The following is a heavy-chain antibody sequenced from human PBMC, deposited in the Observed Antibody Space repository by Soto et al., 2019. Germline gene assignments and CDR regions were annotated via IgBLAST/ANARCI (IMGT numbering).Heavy chain of an antibody. CDR2: IRSKANSYAT. D-gene: IGHD3-10*01. CDR1: GFTFSGSS. Sequence: GGSLRLSCAASGFTFSGSSMHWVRQASGKGLEWVGRIRSKANSYATAYAASVKGRFTISRDDSKNTALLQMNSLKNEDTAVYYCTRLKSSYGSGSYYNLDGDPREYYYYGMDVWGQGTTVTVSS. V-gene: IGHV3-73*01. CDR3: TRLKSSYGSGSYYNLDGDPREYYYYGMDV. J-gene: IGHJ6*02.